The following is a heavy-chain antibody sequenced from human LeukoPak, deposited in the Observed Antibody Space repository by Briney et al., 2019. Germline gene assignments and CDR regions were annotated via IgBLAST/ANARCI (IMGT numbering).Heavy chain of an antibody. Sequence: GGSLRLSCAASGFTFSSYAMSWVRQAPGKGLEWVSAISGSGGSTYYADSVKGRFTISRDNSKNTLYLQMNSLRAEDTAVYYCARDTATVTTVYYFDYWGQGTLVTVSS. CDR1: GFTFSSYA. CDR3: ARDTATVTTVYYFDY. D-gene: IGHD4-17*01. J-gene: IGHJ4*02. V-gene: IGHV3-23*01. CDR2: ISGSGGST.